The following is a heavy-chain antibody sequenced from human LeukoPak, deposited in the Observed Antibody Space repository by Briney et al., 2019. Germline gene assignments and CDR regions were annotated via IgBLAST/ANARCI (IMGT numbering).Heavy chain of an antibody. J-gene: IGHJ5*02. CDR1: GGSISSYY. D-gene: IGHD6-13*01. CDR3: ARKGSSWYDGNWFDP. Sequence: SETLSLXCTVSGGSISSYYWSWLRQPPGKGLEWIGYIYYSGSTNYNPSLKSRVTISVDTSKNQFSLKLSSVTAADTAVYYCARKGSSWYDGNWFDPWGQGTLVTVSS. CDR2: IYYSGST. V-gene: IGHV4-59*01.